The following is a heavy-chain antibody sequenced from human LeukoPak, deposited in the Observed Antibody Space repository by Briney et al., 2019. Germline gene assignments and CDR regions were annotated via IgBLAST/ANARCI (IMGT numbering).Heavy chain of an antibody. Sequence: GGSLRLSCAASGFTFSDYYMSWIRQAPGKGLEWVSYISSSGSTIYYADSVKGRFTISRDNAKNSLYLQTNSLRAEDTAVYYCARGSHGSSWYLDWFDPWGQGTLVTVSS. CDR3: ARGSHGSSWYLDWFDP. V-gene: IGHV3-11*01. J-gene: IGHJ5*02. CDR2: ISSSGSTI. CDR1: GFTFSDYY. D-gene: IGHD6-13*01.